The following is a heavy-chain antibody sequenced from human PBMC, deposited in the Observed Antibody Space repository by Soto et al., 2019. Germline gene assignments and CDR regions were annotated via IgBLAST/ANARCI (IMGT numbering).Heavy chain of an antibody. CDR1: GYTFTSYY. Sequence: ASVKVSCKASGYTFTSYYMHWVRRAPGQGLEWMGIINPSGGSTSYAQKFQGRVTMTRDTSASTVYMGLSSLRSEDTAVYYCARARTYGAFDYWGQGTVVTVSS. V-gene: IGHV1-46*01. J-gene: IGHJ4*02. CDR3: ARARTYGAFDY. CDR2: INPSGGST. D-gene: IGHD3-10*01.